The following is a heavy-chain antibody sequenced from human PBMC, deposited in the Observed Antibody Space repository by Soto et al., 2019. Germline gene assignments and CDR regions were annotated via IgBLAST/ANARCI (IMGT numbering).Heavy chain of an antibody. D-gene: IGHD1-26*01. J-gene: IGHJ5*02. CDR2: IYWDDDK. V-gene: IGHV2-5*02. Sequence: QITLKESGPTVVKPTQTLTLTCTFSGFSLTTTGVGVGWIRQPPGNALEWLALIYWDDDKRYSPSLKSRLTITKDTSKNQVVLTMTNMAPVDTGTYYCAYRLGDRSGRWRPPPFDPWGQGTLVTVSS. CDR3: AYRLGDRSGRWRPPPFDP. CDR1: GFSLTTTGVG.